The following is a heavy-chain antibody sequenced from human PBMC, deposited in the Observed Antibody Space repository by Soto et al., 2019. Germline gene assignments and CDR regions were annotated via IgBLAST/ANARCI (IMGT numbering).Heavy chain of an antibody. CDR1: GGTFSRYG. CDR3: ARPQSGYYYYGMDV. D-gene: IGHD6-19*01. CDR2: IIPIFGIA. J-gene: IGHJ6*02. V-gene: IGHV1-69*13. Sequence: SVKVSCKASGGTFSRYGISWVRQAPGQGLEWMGGIIPIFGIANNAQKFQGRVTITADESTSTAYMELSSLRSEDTAVYYCARPQSGYYYYGMDVWGQGTTVTVSS.